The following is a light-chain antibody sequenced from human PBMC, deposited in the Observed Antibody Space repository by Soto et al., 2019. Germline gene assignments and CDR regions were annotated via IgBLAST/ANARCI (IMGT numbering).Light chain of an antibody. Sequence: DIQMTQSPSTLSASVGDRVTITCRASQSVSIWLAWYQQKPGKAPKLLIFKASRLETGVPSRFSGSGSGTAFTLTISSLQPDDFATYYCQQYSSNLPWGSFGQGTSLEIK. CDR3: QQYSSNLPWGS. V-gene: IGKV1-5*03. CDR1: QSVSIW. J-gene: IGKJ2*01. CDR2: KAS.